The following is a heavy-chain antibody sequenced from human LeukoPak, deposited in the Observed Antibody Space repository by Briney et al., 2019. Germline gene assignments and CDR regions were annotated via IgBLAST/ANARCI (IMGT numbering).Heavy chain of an antibody. CDR2: IVVGSGNT. CDR1: GFTFTSSA. V-gene: IGHV1-58*01. CDR3: AAEGGYCSSTSCPVVDI. J-gene: IGHJ3*02. D-gene: IGHD2-2*01. Sequence: SVKVSCKASGFTFTSSAVQWVRQARGQRLEWIGWIVVGSGNTNYAQKFQERVTITRDMSTSTAYMELSSLRSEDTAVYYCAAEGGYCSSTSCPVVDIWGQGTMVTVSS.